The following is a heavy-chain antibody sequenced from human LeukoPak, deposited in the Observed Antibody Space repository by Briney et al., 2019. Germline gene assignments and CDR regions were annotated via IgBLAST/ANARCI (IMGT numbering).Heavy chain of an antibody. CDR2: MNPNSGNT. V-gene: IGHV1-8*03. CDR1: GYTFTSYD. Sequence: GASVKVSCKASGYTFTSYDINWVRQATGQGLEWMGWMNPNSGNTGYAQKFQGRVTITRNTSISTAYMELSSLRSEDTAVYYCARAKVGYDFWSGYYNYYYYMDVWGKGTTVTVSS. D-gene: IGHD3-3*01. CDR3: ARAKVGYDFWSGYYNYYYYMDV. J-gene: IGHJ6*03.